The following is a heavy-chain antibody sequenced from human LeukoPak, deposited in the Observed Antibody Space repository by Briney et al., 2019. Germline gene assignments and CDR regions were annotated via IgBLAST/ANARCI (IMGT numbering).Heavy chain of an antibody. CDR1: GFTFSSYA. D-gene: IGHD6-13*01. J-gene: IGHJ4*02. Sequence: GGSLRLSCAASGFTFSSYAMHWVRQAPGKGLEWVAVISYDGSNKYYADSVKGRFTISRDNSKNTLYLKMNSLRAEDTAVYYCASGSGKYSSSWYGEGDYWGQGTLVTVSS. CDR3: ASGSGKYSSSWYGEGDY. CDR2: ISYDGSNK. V-gene: IGHV3-30-3*01.